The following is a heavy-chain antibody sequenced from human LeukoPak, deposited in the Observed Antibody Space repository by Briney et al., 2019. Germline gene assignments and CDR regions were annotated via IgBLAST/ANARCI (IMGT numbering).Heavy chain of an antibody. CDR3: AKDVRIQLWSA. CDR2: ISGSGGST. J-gene: IGHJ5*02. Sequence: PGGSLRLSCAASGFTFSSYAMSWFRQAPGKGLEWVSAISGSGGSTYYADSVKGRFTISRDSSKNTLYLQMNILRAEDTAVYYCAKDVRIQLWSAWGQGTLVTVSS. V-gene: IGHV3-23*01. CDR1: GFTFSSYA. D-gene: IGHD5-18*01.